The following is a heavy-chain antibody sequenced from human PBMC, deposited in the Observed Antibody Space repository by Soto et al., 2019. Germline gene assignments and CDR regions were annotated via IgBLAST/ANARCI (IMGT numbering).Heavy chain of an antibody. V-gene: IGHV4-59*01. CDR1: GGSISGSY. CDR3: ARSVAVPGAHIDY. Sequence: ETLSLTCSVSGGSISGSYWSWIRQSPGKGLEWLGYVYYTGSTNYSPSLRSRVSISVDTSKNEFSLRLSSVTAADTAVYFCARSVAVPGAHIDYWGQGTQVTVSS. CDR2: VYYTGST. D-gene: IGHD6-19*01. J-gene: IGHJ4*02.